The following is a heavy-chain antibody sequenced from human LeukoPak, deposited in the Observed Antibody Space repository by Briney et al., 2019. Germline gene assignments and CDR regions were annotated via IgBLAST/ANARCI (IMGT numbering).Heavy chain of an antibody. D-gene: IGHD6-13*01. CDR2: ITASDTTK. CDR1: GFTFSNYG. V-gene: IGHV3-48*01. CDR3: AAASAFSSSWRS. Sequence: GGSLRLSCAASGFTFSNYGMHWVRQAPGKGPEWVAYITASDTTKYYADSVKGRFTISRDNAKKSLFLQMNSLRAEDTAVYYCAAASAFSSSWRSWGQGTVVSVSS. J-gene: IGHJ5*02.